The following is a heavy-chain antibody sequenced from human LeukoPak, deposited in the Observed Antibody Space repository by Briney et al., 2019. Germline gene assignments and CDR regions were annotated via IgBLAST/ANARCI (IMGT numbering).Heavy chain of an antibody. CDR1: GGSISSYY. CDR3: ARDAAAEGWFDP. J-gene: IGHJ5*02. Sequence: SETLSLTCTVSGGSISSYYWSWIRQPPGKGLEWIGYIYYSGSTNHNPSLKSRVTISVDTSKNQFSLKLSSVTAADTAVYYCARDAAAEGWFDPWGQGTLVTVSS. D-gene: IGHD6-13*01. CDR2: IYYSGST. V-gene: IGHV4-59*01.